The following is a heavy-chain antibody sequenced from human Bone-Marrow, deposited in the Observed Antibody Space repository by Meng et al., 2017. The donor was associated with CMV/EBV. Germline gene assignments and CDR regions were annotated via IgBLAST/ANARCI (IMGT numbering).Heavy chain of an antibody. J-gene: IGHJ4*02. CDR1: GFTFSTYG. V-gene: IGHV3-30*02. CDR2: IWYDGSNE. D-gene: IGHD6-6*01. Sequence: GESLKISCAASGFTFSTYGMHWVRQAPGKRLEWVAIIWYDGSNEQYADSVKGRFTISRDNSKNMLYLQMNSLRIEDTAVYYCARGRASSSPPVFDYWGQGTLVTVSS. CDR3: ARGRASSSPPVFDY.